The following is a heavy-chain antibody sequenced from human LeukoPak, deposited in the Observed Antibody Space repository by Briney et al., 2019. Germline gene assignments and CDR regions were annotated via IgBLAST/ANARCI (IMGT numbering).Heavy chain of an antibody. V-gene: IGHV1-69*05. CDR3: ATPKDSSGGYFDY. Sequence: SVKVSCKASGGTFSSYAISWVRQAPGQGLEWMGGIIPIFGTANYAQKFQGRVSITTDESTSTAYMELSSLRSEDTAVYYCATPKDSSGGYFDYWGQGTLVTVSS. CDR1: GGTFSSYA. J-gene: IGHJ4*02. D-gene: IGHD3-22*01. CDR2: IIPIFGTA.